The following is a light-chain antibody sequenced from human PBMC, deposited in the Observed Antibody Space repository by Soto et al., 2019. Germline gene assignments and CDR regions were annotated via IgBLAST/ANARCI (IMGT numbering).Light chain of an antibody. V-gene: IGKV3-11*01. CDR2: DAS. CDR3: QQRQYWPPIT. J-gene: IGKJ5*01. Sequence: EIGWTQSPATLSLSPGERATLSCRASQSVGSYLGWYQQKPGQAPRLLIYDASNRATGIPARFSGSGFGTDFTLTISSLEPEDFAIYYCQQRQYWPPITFAQGTRLEIK. CDR1: QSVGSY.